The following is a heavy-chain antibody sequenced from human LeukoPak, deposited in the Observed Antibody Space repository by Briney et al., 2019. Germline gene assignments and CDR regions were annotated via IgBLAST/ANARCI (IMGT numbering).Heavy chain of an antibody. CDR2: IYYRGNT. D-gene: IGHD3-10*01. J-gene: IGHJ4*02. CDR3: ARSGSGSYGPVDY. CDR1: GGSISSYY. Sequence: SETLSLTCTVSGGSISSYYWSWIRQSPGKGLEWIGYIYYRGNTNYNPSLKSRVTISLDTSKNQLSLKLSSVTAADTAVYYCARSGSGSYGPVDYWGQGTLVTVSS. V-gene: IGHV4-59*01.